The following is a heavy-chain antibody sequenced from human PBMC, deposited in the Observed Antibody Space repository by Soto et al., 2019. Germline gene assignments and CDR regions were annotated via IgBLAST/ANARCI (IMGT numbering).Heavy chain of an antibody. D-gene: IGHD3-10*01. CDR3: ARAGEIPYYYYGMDV. CDR1: GYTFTRSG. J-gene: IGHJ6*02. Sequence: QVQLVQSGGEMKKPGASVKVSCKASGYTFTRSGFSWLRQAPGQGLEWMGWISGYNGNTKYEQKFQDRVSMTIDTSTGTAYMELRSLKSDDTAVSYCARAGEIPYYYYGMDVWGQGTTVIVS. V-gene: IGHV1-18*01. CDR2: ISGYNGNT.